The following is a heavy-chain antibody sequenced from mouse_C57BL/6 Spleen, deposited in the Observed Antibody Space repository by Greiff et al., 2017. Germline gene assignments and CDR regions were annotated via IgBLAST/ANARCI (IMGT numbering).Heavy chain of an antibody. CDR1: GYTFTSYW. V-gene: IGHV1-52*01. CDR2: IDPSGSET. J-gene: IGHJ3*01. CDR3: ARSDDGYVY. Sequence: QVQLQQPGAELVRPGSSVKLSCKASGYTFTSYWMHWVKQRPIQGLEWIGNIDPSGSETHYNQKFKDKATLTVDKSSSTAYMQLSSLTSEDSAVYYCARSDDGYVYWGQGTLVTVSA. D-gene: IGHD2-3*01.